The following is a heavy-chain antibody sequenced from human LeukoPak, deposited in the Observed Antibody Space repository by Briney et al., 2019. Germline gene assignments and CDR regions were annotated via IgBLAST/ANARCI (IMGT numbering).Heavy chain of an antibody. D-gene: IGHD3-3*01. CDR1: GFTFSSYS. CDR3: ARGAEEYYDFWSGLAFSSPQIDY. CDR2: ISSSSSTI. J-gene: IGHJ4*02. Sequence: GGSLRLSCAASGFTFSSYSMNWVRQAPGKGLEWVSYISSSSSTIYYADSVKGRFTISRVNAKNSLYLQMNSLRAEDAAVYYCARGAEEYYDFWSGLAFSSPQIDYWGQGTLVTVSS. V-gene: IGHV3-48*01.